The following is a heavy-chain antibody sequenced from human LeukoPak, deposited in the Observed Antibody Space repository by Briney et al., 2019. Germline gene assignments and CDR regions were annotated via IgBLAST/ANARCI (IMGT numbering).Heavy chain of an antibody. CDR1: GYSISSGYY. Sequence: PSETLSLTCTVSGYSISSGYYWGWIRQPPGKGLEWIGSIYHSGSTYYNPSLKSRVTISVDTSKNQFSLKLSSVTAADTAVYYCARVGDIVVVVAAIAEPIYFDYWGQGTLVTVSS. CDR3: ARVGDIVVVVAAIAEPIYFDY. V-gene: IGHV4-38-2*02. J-gene: IGHJ4*02. D-gene: IGHD2-15*01. CDR2: IYHSGST.